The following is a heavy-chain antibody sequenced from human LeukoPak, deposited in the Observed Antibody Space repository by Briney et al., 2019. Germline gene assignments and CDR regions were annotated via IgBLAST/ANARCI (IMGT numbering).Heavy chain of an antibody. Sequence: GGSLRLSCAASGFTFSSYAMHWVRQAPGKGLEWVAVISYDGSNKYYADSVKGRFTISRDNSKNTLYLQMNSLRAEDTAVYYCARELYDVDPEGIYYYYYYGMDVWGQGTTVTVSS. D-gene: IGHD5-12*01. CDR1: GFTFSSYA. CDR2: ISYDGSNK. CDR3: ARELYDVDPEGIYYYYYYGMDV. V-gene: IGHV3-30-3*01. J-gene: IGHJ6*02.